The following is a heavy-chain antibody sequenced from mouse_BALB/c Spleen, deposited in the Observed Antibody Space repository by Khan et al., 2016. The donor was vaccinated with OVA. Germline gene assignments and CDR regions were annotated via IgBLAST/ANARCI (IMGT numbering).Heavy chain of an antibody. Sequence: VQLQQSGVELARPGASVKMSCKASGYTFTSYTIHWIKLRPGQGLEWIGFINPSNGYTNYNQKFKDKATLTADKSSTTVYMQLSSLTSDDSAVYNCVRDGAYHRNDGWFAYWGQGTLVTVSA. J-gene: IGHJ3*01. D-gene: IGHD2-14*01. CDR3: VRDGAYHRNDGWFAY. CDR1: GYTFTSYT. CDR2: INPSNGYT. V-gene: IGHV1-4*01.